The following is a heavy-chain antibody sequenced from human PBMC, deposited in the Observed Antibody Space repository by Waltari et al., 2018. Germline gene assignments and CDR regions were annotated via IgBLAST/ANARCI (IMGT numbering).Heavy chain of an antibody. CDR2: IGGSDGAT. J-gene: IGHJ4*02. Sequence: EVHLLESGGGLIQPGGPWCSPVQPRGFGSVIIPWSWVRQAPGKGLDWVSAIGGSDGATFYADPVKGRFTISRDNSKNTLYLQMNSLRAEDTAIYYCAKAPGLQSNTGFDYWGQGTLVTVSS. D-gene: IGHD4-4*01. CDR3: AKAPGLQSNTGFDY. CDR1: GFGSVIIP. V-gene: IGHV3-23*01.